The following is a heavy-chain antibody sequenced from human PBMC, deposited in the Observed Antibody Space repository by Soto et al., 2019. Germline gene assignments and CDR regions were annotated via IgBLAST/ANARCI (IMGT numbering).Heavy chain of an antibody. CDR2: ISYDESNK. CDR1: GFTFSNYA. D-gene: IGHD6-13*01. CDR3: ARSSSSWYYGWFDP. Sequence: QVQLVESGGGVVQPGRSLRLSCAASGFTFSNYAMHWVRQAPGKGLEWVAVISYDESNKYYADSVKGRFTISRDISKNTLYLQMNSLRAEDRAVYYCARSSSSWYYGWFDPWGQGTLVTVSS. J-gene: IGHJ5*02. V-gene: IGHV3-30-3*01.